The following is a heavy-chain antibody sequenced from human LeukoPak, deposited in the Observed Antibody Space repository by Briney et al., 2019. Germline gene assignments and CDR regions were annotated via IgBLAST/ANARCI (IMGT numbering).Heavy chain of an antibody. Sequence: PGGSLRLSCAASGFTFSNYYLSWIRQAPGKGLEWLSYISSSATNIQYADSVRGRFTISRDNAKNSLHLQMNRLRDEDTAVYYCARVDFYYDSSGYVGEYFQHWGQGTVVTVSS. V-gene: IGHV3-11*01. CDR2: ISSSATNI. CDR1: GFTFSNYY. D-gene: IGHD3-22*01. J-gene: IGHJ1*01. CDR3: ARVDFYYDSSGYVGEYFQH.